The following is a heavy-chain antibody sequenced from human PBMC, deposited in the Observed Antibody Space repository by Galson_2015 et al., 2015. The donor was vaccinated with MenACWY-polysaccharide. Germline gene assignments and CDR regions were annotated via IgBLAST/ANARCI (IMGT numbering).Heavy chain of an antibody. CDR2: ISGSGGST. V-gene: IGHV3-23*01. CDR1: GFTFSSYA. Sequence: LRLSCAGSGFTFSSYAMSWVRQAPGKGLEWVSAISGSGGSTFYADSVKGRFTISRDNSKNTLYLLVNSLRAEDTAVYYCAKAKYSSSWFGPNFDSWGQGTLVTVTS. D-gene: IGHD6-13*01. J-gene: IGHJ4*02. CDR3: AKAKYSSSWFGPNFDS.